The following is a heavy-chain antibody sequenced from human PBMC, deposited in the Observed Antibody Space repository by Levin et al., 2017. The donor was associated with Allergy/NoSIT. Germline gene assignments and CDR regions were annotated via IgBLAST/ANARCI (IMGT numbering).Heavy chain of an antibody. CDR1: GDSIITDNYF. CDR2: MSSAGHT. Sequence: SETLSLTCTVSGDSIITDNYFWGWVRQPPGKGLEWVGSMSSAGHTYHNPSLNSRVTISLETSKNQLTLRMHSLTAADTALHFCARSPAVAAAPHYLDHWGQGTQVTVSS. CDR3: ARSPAVAAAPHYLDH. V-gene: IGHV4-39*06. D-gene: IGHD2-2*01. J-gene: IGHJ4*02.